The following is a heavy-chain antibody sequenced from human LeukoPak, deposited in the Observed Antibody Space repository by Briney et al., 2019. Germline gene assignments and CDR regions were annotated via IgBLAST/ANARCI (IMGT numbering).Heavy chain of an antibody. CDR3: ARDKAVGGATVGFDY. V-gene: IGHV3-48*01. Sequence: VGSLRLSCAASGFTFSSYSMNWVRQAPGKGLEWVSYISSSSSTIYYADSVKGRFTISRDNAKNSLYLQMNSLRAEDTAVYYCARDKAVGGATVGFDYWGQGTLVTVSS. J-gene: IGHJ4*02. CDR2: ISSSSSTI. CDR1: GFTFSSYS. D-gene: IGHD1-26*01.